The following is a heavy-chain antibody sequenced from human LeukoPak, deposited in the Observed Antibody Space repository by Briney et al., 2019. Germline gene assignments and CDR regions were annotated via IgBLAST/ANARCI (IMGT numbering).Heavy chain of an antibody. V-gene: IGHV3-30*18. Sequence: GGSLRLSCAASGFTFSSYGMHWVRQAPGKGLEWVAVISYDGSNKYYADSVKGRFTISRDNSKNTLYLQMNSLRAEGTAVYYCAKDYTSNLWFGEFFFDYWGQGTLVTVSS. CDR1: GFTFSSYG. CDR2: ISYDGSNK. D-gene: IGHD3-10*01. CDR3: AKDYTSNLWFGEFFFDY. J-gene: IGHJ4*02.